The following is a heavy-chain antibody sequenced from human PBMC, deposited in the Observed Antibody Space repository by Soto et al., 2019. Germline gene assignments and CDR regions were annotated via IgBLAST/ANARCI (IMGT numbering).Heavy chain of an antibody. V-gene: IGHV3-33*01. CDR1: GFTFSSYG. Sequence: GGSLRLSCAASGFTFSSYGMHWVRQAPGKGLEWVAVIWYDGSNKYYADSVKGRFTISRDNSKNTLYLQMNSLRAEDTAVYYCARERDPYCSGGSCYPSNWFDPWGQGTLVTVS. D-gene: IGHD2-15*01. CDR3: ARERDPYCSGGSCYPSNWFDP. CDR2: IWYDGSNK. J-gene: IGHJ5*02.